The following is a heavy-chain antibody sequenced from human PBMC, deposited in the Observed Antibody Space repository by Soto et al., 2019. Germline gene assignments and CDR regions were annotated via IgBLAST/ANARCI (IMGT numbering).Heavy chain of an antibody. CDR3: ARGREQPYYYYYGMDV. CDR2: MNPNSGNT. D-gene: IGHD6-13*01. Sequence: ASVKVSCKASGYTFTSYDINWVRQATGQGLEWMGWMNPNSGNTGYAQKFQGRVTMTRNTSISTAYMELSSLRSEDTAVYYCARGREQPYYYYYGMDVWRHATTVTVSS. J-gene: IGHJ6*02. CDR1: GYTFTSYD. V-gene: IGHV1-8*01.